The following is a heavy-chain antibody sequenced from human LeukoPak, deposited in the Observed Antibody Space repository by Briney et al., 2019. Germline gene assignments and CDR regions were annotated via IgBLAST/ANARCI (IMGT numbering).Heavy chain of an antibody. D-gene: IGHD4-17*01. CDR2: FDPEDGET. CDR3: ATSTYGDTTPAHAFDI. Sequence: ASVKVSCKVSGYTLTELSMHWVRQAPGKGLEWMGGFDPEDGETSYAQKFQGRVTMTEDTSTDTAYMELSSLRSEGTAVYYCATSTYGDTTPAHAFDIWGQGKMVPVSS. CDR1: GYTLTELS. V-gene: IGHV1-24*01. J-gene: IGHJ3*02.